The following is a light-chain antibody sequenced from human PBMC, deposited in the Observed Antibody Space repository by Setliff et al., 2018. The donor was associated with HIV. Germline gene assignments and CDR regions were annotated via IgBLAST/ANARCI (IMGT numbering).Light chain of an antibody. CDR2: EVS. J-gene: IGLJ2*01. CDR1: SSDVGSYNL. V-gene: IGLV2-23*02. Sequence: QSVLTQPASVSGSPGQSITISCTGTSSDVGSYNLVSWYQQHPGKAPKVMIYEVSKRPSGVSNRFSGSKSGNTASLTISGLQAEDEADYYCCSYAGSSTLVFGGGTK. CDR3: CSYAGSSTLV.